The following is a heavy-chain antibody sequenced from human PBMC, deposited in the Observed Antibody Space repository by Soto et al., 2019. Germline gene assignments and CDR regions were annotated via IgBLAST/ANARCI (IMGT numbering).Heavy chain of an antibody. J-gene: IGHJ6*02. D-gene: IGHD3-22*01. CDR2: INPSGGST. Sequence: ASVKVSCKASGYTFTSYYMHWVRQAPGQGLEWMGIINPSGGSTSYAQKFQGRVTMTRDTSTSTVYMELSSLRSEDTAVYYCARDPYYYDSSGFMDVWGQGTTVTVSS. CDR1: GYTFTSYY. V-gene: IGHV1-46*01. CDR3: ARDPYYYDSSGFMDV.